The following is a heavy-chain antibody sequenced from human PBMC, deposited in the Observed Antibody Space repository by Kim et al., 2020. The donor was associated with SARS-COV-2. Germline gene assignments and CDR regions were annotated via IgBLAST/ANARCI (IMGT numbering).Heavy chain of an antibody. CDR2: IKSDGSST. J-gene: IGHJ4*01. D-gene: IGHD2-2*01. CDR1: GFTFSSHW. Sequence: GGSLRLSCAASGFTFSSHWMCWVRQDPGKGLVWVSRIKSDGSSTCYADSVEGRFTISRDNAKNTLYLQMNSLRAEDTAVYYCARAAALTPDVRNGANDY. CDR3: ARAAALTPDVRNGANDY. V-gene: IGHV3-74*01.